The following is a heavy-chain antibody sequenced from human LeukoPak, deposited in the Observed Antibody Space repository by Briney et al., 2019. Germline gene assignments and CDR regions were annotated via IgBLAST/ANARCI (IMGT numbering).Heavy chain of an antibody. CDR1: GFTFSSYE. V-gene: IGHV3-48*03. J-gene: IGHJ4*02. Sequence: PGGSLRLSCAASGFTFSSYEMNWVRQAPGKGLEWVSYISSSGSTIDYADSVKGRFTISRDNSKNTLYLQLNSLRAEDTAVYYCAKDGYLGSSGFWNYFDSWGQGTLVTVSS. CDR2: ISSSGSTI. CDR3: AKDGYLGSSGFWNYFDS. D-gene: IGHD6-19*01.